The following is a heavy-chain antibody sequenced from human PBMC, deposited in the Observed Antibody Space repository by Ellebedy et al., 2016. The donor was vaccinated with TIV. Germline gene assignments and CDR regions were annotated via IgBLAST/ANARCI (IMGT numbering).Heavy chain of an antibody. CDR3: AKLGPAAYFDY. V-gene: IGHV3-23*01. D-gene: IGHD7-27*01. J-gene: IGHJ4*02. CDR1: GFTFSSYA. CDR2: ISGGGGAT. Sequence: GESLKISXAASGFTFSSYAMTWVRQAPGKGLEWVSSISGGGGATYYADSVKGRFTLSRDNSKNTLYLQINSLRAEDTAVYYCAKLGPAAYFDYWGQGTLVTVSS.